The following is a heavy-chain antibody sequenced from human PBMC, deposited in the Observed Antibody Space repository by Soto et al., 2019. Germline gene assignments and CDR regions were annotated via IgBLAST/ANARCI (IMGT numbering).Heavy chain of an antibody. Sequence: GSGPTLVNPTQTLTLTCSFSGFSLSTIGVGVGWIRQPPGKALEWLALIYWNDDKRYSPSLKSRLTITKDTSKNQVVLTMTNMDPVDTATYYCAHQSGSHGAFDIWGQGTMVTVSS. V-gene: IGHV2-5*01. CDR1: GFSLSTIGVG. J-gene: IGHJ3*02. CDR3: AHQSGSHGAFDI. CDR2: IYWNDDK. D-gene: IGHD3-3*01.